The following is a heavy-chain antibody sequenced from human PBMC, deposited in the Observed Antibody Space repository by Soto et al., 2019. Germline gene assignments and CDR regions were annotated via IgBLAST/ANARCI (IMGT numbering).Heavy chain of an antibody. J-gene: IGHJ5*02. CDR3: ARDRQACSGGSCYSLNWFDP. CDR1: GGSFSGYY. Sequence: PSETLSLTCGVYGGSFSGYYWSWIRQPPGKGLEWIGYIYHSGSTYYNPSLKSRVTISVDRSKNQFSLKLSSVTAADTAVYYCARDRQACSGGSCYSLNWFDPWGQGTLVTVSS. CDR2: IYHSGST. V-gene: IGHV4-30-2*01. D-gene: IGHD2-15*01.